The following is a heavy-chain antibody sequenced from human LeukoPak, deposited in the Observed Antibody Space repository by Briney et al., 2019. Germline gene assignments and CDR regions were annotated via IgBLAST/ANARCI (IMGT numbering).Heavy chain of an antibody. J-gene: IGHJ5*02. Sequence: SETLSLTCTVSGGSISSGSYYWSWIRQPAGKGLEWIGRIYTSGSANYNPSLKSRVTISVDTSKNQFSLKLSSVTAADTAVYYCARDSSSWFYWFDPWGQGTLVTVSS. CDR1: GGSISSGSYY. CDR2: IYTSGSA. CDR3: ARDSSSWFYWFDP. D-gene: IGHD6-13*01. V-gene: IGHV4-61*02.